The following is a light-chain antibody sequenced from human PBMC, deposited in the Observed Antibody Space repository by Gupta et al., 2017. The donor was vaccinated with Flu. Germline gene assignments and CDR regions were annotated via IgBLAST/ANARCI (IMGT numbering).Light chain of an antibody. V-gene: IGLV1-44*01. J-gene: IGLJ3*02. Sequence: QSVLTQPPSASGTPGQRVTISCSGSDSNIGSNTVNWYQQLPGTAPKLLMYTDDQRPSVVPERFSGTKSDTSGSLTITGLQAEDAADYYCAACDDSLNALVFGGGTKLTVL. CDR2: TDD. CDR1: DSNIGSNT. CDR3: AACDDSLNALV.